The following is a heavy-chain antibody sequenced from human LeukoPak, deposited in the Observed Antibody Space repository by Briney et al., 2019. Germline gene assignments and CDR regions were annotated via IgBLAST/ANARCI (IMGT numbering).Heavy chain of an antibody. Sequence: GGSLRLSCAASGFTFSSYSMNWVRQAPGKGLEWVSYISSGSSTIYYADSVKGRFTISRDNAKNSLYLQMNSLRAEDTAVYYCARDSYWGQGTPVTVSS. CDR2: ISSGSSTI. J-gene: IGHJ4*02. V-gene: IGHV3-48*04. CDR3: ARDSY. CDR1: GFTFSSYS.